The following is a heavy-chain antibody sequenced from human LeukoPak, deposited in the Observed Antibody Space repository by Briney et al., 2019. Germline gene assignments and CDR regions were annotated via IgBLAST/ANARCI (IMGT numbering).Heavy chain of an antibody. CDR2: IYNSGNT. CDR1: GGSISSYY. CDR3: ARVGDSCFDY. D-gene: IGHD3-10*01. Sequence: KPSETLSLTCTVSGGSISSYYWSWIRQSPGKGLEWIGYIYNSGNTNYNPSLRSRVTILVDTSKNQFSLKMTSVTAAGTAVYYCARVGDSCFDYWGQGTLVTVSS. V-gene: IGHV4-59*01. J-gene: IGHJ4*02.